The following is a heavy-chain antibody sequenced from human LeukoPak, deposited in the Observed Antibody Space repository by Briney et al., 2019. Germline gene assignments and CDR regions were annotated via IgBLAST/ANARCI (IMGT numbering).Heavy chain of an antibody. Sequence: ASVKVSCKASGYTFTSYDISWVRQATGQGLEWMGWMNPNSGNTGYAQKFQGRVTITRNTSISTAYMELSSLRSEDTAVYYCARVYSSSWYYYYYYMDVWGKGTTVTVSS. D-gene: IGHD6-13*01. J-gene: IGHJ6*03. CDR1: GYTFTSYD. CDR3: ARVYSSSWYYYYYYMDV. CDR2: MNPNSGNT. V-gene: IGHV1-8*03.